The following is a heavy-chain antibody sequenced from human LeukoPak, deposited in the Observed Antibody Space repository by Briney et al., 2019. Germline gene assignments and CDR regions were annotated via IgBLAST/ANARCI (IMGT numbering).Heavy chain of an antibody. V-gene: IGHV3-21*01. J-gene: IGHJ4*02. Sequence: GGSLRLSCAASGFTFSSYSMKWVRQAPGKGLEWVSSISSSSSYIYYADSVKGRFTISRDNAKNSLYLQMNSLRAEDTAVYYCARDRYDSSGYVGYWGQGTLVTVSS. CDR1: GFTFSSYS. CDR2: ISSSSSYI. D-gene: IGHD3-22*01. CDR3: ARDRYDSSGYVGY.